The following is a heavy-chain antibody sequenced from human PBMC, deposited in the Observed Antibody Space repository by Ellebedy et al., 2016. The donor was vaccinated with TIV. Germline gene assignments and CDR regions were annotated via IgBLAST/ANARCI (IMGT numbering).Heavy chain of an antibody. CDR3: ARRSTDFAFDS. CDR2: FGANGGTT. J-gene: IGHJ4*02. Sequence: GESLKISCAASGFTFSTYPMNWVRQAPGKGLEWVSIFGANGGTTYYAASVKGRFTISRDNSKNTLFLQMSSLRAEDTAVYFCARRSTDFAFDSWGQGTLVTVSS. D-gene: IGHD3/OR15-3a*01. CDR1: GFTFSTYP. V-gene: IGHV3-23*01.